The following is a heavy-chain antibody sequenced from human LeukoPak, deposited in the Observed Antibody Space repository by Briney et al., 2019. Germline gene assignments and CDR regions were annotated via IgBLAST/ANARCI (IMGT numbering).Heavy chain of an antibody. CDR3: ATRKRHSSGYLYYMDV. CDR2: IYYSGST. D-gene: IGHD3-22*01. J-gene: IGHJ6*03. CDR1: GGSLSSSRYY. V-gene: IGHV4-39*07. Sequence: PSETLSLTCTVSGGSLSSSRYYWGWIRQPPGRGLEWIGSIYYSGSTYYNPSLKSRVTISVDTSKNQFSLKLSSVTAADTAVYYCATRKRHSSGYLYYMDVWGRGTTVTVSS.